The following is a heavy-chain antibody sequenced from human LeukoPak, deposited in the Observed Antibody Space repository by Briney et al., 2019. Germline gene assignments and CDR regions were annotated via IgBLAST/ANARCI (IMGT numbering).Heavy chain of an antibody. CDR3: ALGRRDGYNYADY. J-gene: IGHJ4*02. CDR2: INPNNGVT. D-gene: IGHD5-24*01. Sequence: ASVKVSCKASGYTFTDYHIHWVRQAPGQGLGWMGWINPNNGVTNYAQKFQDRVTMTRDASISTACMELSRLTSDDTALYYCALGRRDGYNYADYWGQGTLVTVSS. V-gene: IGHV1-2*02. CDR1: GYTFTDYH.